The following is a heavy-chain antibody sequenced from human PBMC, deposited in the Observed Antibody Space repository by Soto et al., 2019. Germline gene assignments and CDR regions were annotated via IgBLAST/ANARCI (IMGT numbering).Heavy chain of an antibody. CDR1: GFTFSSYW. J-gene: IGHJ6*02. Sequence: GGSLSLSCAASGFTFSSYWMSWVRQAPGKGLEWVANIKQDGSEKYYVDSVKGRFTISRDNAKNSLYLQMNSLRAEDTAVYYCASDPTSSGWYSYYYGMDVWGQGTTVTVSS. CDR2: IKQDGSEK. CDR3: ASDPTSSGWYSYYYGMDV. V-gene: IGHV3-7*05. D-gene: IGHD6-19*01.